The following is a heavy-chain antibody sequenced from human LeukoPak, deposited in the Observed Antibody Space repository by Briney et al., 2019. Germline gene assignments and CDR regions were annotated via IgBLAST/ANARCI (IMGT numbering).Heavy chain of an antibody. V-gene: IGHV1-2*02. J-gene: IGHJ4*02. Sequence: ASVKVSCKASGYTFTDYYMHWVRQAPGQGLEWMGWINPNSGGTNYAQKFQGRVTMTRDTSISTAYMELSRLRSDDTAVYYCARASYYYDSSGYPGYYFDYWGQGTPVTVSS. CDR1: GYTFTDYY. CDR3: ARASYYYDSSGYPGYYFDY. D-gene: IGHD3-22*01. CDR2: INPNSGGT.